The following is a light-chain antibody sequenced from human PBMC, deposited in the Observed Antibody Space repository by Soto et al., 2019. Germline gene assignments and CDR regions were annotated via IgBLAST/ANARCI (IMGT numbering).Light chain of an antibody. V-gene: IGKV3-15*01. Sequence: EIVMTQSPATLSVSPGERATLSCRASQSVSSNLAWYQQKPGQAPRLLIYGASTRATGIPARFSGSGSGTDFTLTISSLQSEDFAVYYGQQYNNWPASTFGGGTKVEIK. J-gene: IGKJ4*01. CDR1: QSVSSN. CDR3: QQYNNWPAST. CDR2: GAS.